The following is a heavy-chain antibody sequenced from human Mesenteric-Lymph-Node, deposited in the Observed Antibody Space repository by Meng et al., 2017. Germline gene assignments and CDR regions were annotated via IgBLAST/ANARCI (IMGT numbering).Heavy chain of an antibody. V-gene: IGHV3-7*01. CDR3: ASDHEWFGENYFDY. Sequence: GESLKISCAASGFAFSSYWMSWVRQAPGKGLEWVANIKQDGSEKYYVDSVKGRFTISRDNAKNSLYPQMSSLSAEDTAVYYCASDHEWFGENYFDYWGQGTMVTVSS. CDR2: IKQDGSEK. CDR1: GFAFSSYW. J-gene: IGHJ4*02. D-gene: IGHD3-10*01.